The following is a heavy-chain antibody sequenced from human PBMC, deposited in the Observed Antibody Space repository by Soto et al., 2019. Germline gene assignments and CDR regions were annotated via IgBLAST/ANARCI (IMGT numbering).Heavy chain of an antibody. Sequence: GGSLRLSCAASGFTLSSYEMNWVRQAPGKGLEWVSYISSSGSTIYYADSVKGRFTISRDNAKNSLYLQMNSLRAEDTAVYYCARVYYDSSGYYYYYYGMDVWGQGTTVTVSS. J-gene: IGHJ6*02. CDR1: GFTLSSYE. D-gene: IGHD3-22*01. CDR2: ISSSGSTI. CDR3: ARVYYDSSGYYYYYYGMDV. V-gene: IGHV3-48*03.